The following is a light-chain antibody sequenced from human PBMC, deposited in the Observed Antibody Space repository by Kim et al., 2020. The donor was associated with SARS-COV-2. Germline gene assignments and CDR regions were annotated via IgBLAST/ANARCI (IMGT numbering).Light chain of an antibody. CDR3: MQARQIPRT. Sequence: PASISCRSSQSLLNRDGYTYVGWFLQKPGQPPKLLIYLSSNRLYGVPDRFSRSGSGTDFTLKISRVEADDVGVYYCMQARQIPRTFGRGTKLEI. CDR2: LSS. J-gene: IGKJ4*01. CDR1: QSLLNRDGYTY. V-gene: IGKV2-28*01.